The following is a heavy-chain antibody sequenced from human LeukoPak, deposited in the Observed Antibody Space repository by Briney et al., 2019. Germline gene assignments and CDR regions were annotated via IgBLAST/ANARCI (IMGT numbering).Heavy chain of an antibody. D-gene: IGHD4-17*01. V-gene: IGHV3-23*01. CDR3: AKGASHLYTATTPFDY. J-gene: IGHJ4*02. CDR2: ISGSGGTT. Sequence: GGSLRLSCAASGFAFITYAMSWVRQAPGKGLEWVSAISGSGGTTYYADSVRGRFTISRDNSKNTVYLQMNSLRAEDTAVYYCAKGASHLYTATTPFDYWGQGTLVTVSS. CDR1: GFAFITYA.